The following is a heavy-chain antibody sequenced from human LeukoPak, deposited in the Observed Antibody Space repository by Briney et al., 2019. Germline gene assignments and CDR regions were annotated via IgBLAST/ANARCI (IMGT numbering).Heavy chain of an antibody. D-gene: IGHD2-8*01. Sequence: PGGSLRLSCAASGFSFSTYVMHWVRQAPGKGLEWVAVISYDGSNKYYADSVKGRFTISRDNSKNTLYLQMNSLRAEDTAVYYCALANGAFDIWGQGTMVTVSS. CDR2: ISYDGSNK. CDR1: GFSFSTYV. V-gene: IGHV3-30-3*01. CDR3: ALANGAFDI. J-gene: IGHJ3*02.